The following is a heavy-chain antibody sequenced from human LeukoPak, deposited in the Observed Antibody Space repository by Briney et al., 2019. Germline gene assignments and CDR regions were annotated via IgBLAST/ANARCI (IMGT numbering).Heavy chain of an antibody. CDR1: GYSISSGYH. CDR2: MYHSGST. D-gene: IGHD4-17*01. Sequence: PSETLSLTCNVSGYSISSGYHWAWVRQSPGKGLDWIGSMYHSGSTYYNPSLESRVTISIDTSKNQFSLKLRSVTAADTAVYYCARDRATTMTTGDFDFWGQGTMVTVSS. J-gene: IGHJ3*01. CDR3: ARDRATTMTTGDFDF. V-gene: IGHV4-38-2*02.